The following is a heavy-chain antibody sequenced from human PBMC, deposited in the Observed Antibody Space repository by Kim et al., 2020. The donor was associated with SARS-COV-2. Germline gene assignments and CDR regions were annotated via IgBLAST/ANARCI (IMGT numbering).Heavy chain of an antibody. CDR1: GGSISSHY. V-gene: IGHV4-59*11. CDR2: MYYSGST. D-gene: IGHD3-9*01. Sequence: SETLSLTCTVSGGSISSHYWSWIRQPPGKGLEWIGYMYYSGSTNYNPSLKSRVTISVDTSKNQFSLKLSSVTAADTAVYYCARTGVGFDWPYYYGMDVWGQGTTVTVSS. J-gene: IGHJ6*02. CDR3: ARTGVGFDWPYYYGMDV.